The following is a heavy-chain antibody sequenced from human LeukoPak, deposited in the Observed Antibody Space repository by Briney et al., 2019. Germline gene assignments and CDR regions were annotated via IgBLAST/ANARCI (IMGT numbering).Heavy chain of an antibody. J-gene: IGHJ4*02. CDR1: GGSIYSTTFY. CDR3: ARRSDSGSDDGEDYFDY. Sequence: SETLSLACTVSGGSIYSTTFYWGWIRQPPGKGLEWIRRMYYDGSTYHNPSLKSRVTISVDTSNNQFSLKLTSVTAADTAVYFCARRSDSGSDDGEDYFDYWGQGTLVTVSS. V-gene: IGHV4-39*01. CDR2: MYYDGST. D-gene: IGHD1-26*01.